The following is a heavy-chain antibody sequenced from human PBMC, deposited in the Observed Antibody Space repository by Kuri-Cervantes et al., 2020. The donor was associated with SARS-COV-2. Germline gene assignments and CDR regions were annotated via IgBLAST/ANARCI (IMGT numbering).Heavy chain of an antibody. Sequence: ASVKVSCKTPETTFPNYDINWVRQATGQGLEWMGMVKTNSGNTLYARFFQGRVTMTRDISTSTVYMELSSLRSEDTAVYYCATVHTLYYAHYFDYWGQGTLVTVSS. CDR2: VKTNSGNT. CDR3: ATVHTLYYAHYFDY. D-gene: IGHD2-2*01. J-gene: IGHJ4*02. CDR1: ETTFPNYD. V-gene: IGHV1-8*01.